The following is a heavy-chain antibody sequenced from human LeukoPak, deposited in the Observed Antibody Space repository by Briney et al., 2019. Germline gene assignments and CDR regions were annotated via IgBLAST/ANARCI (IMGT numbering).Heavy chain of an antibody. Sequence: ASVKVSCKTSGYTFTGYSIHWVRQAPGQGLEWMGWINPNSGGTKYAQQFQGRVTMTTDTSISTAYMELRSLRSDDTAVYYCARVHHLNYYYGSDNWGQGTLVTVSS. V-gene: IGHV1-2*02. CDR1: GYTFTGYS. D-gene: IGHD3-10*01. CDR3: ARVHHLNYYYGSDN. CDR2: INPNSGGT. J-gene: IGHJ4*02.